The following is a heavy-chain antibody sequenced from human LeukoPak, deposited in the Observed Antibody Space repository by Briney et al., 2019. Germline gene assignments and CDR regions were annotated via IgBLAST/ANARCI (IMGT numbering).Heavy chain of an antibody. CDR3: ATVPCVISSCSPDNWFDP. V-gene: IGHV1-2*02. J-gene: IGHJ5*02. CDR1: GYTFTDSY. Sequence: ASVKVSCKASGYTFTDSYILWLRQAPGQGLEWVGWINPHSGGTNIAQRFQGRFTMPRDTSISTVYMELTRLTSDDTAVYYCATVPCVISSCSPDNWFDPWGQGTLVAVSS. D-gene: IGHD2-2*01. CDR2: INPHSGGT.